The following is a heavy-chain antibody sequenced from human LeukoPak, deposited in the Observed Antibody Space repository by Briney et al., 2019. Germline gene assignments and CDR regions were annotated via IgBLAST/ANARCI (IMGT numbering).Heavy chain of an antibody. D-gene: IGHD3-22*01. V-gene: IGHV1-2*02. Sequence: SVKVSCKASGYTFTGYYMHWVRQAPGQGLEWMGWINPNSGGTNYAQKFQGRVTMTRDTSISTAYMELSRLRSDDTAVYYCARADGESYYDSSGLEVWFDPWGQGTLVTVSS. CDR2: INPNSGGT. CDR1: GYTFTGYY. J-gene: IGHJ5*02. CDR3: ARADGESYYDSSGLEVWFDP.